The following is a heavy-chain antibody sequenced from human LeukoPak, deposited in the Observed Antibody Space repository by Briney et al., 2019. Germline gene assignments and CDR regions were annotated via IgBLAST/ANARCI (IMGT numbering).Heavy chain of an antibody. CDR1: GFTFSSYA. V-gene: IGHV3-30*18. J-gene: IGHJ6*02. Sequence: GGSLRLSRAASGFTFSSYAIHWVRQAPGKGLEWVAVISSDGSNEYYADSVKGRFTISRDKSKNTLYLQMNSLRAEDTAVYYCAKDIKLRWYSTDYYGMDVWGQGTTVTVSS. CDR3: AKDIKLRWYSTDYYGMDV. CDR2: ISSDGSNE. D-gene: IGHD4-23*01.